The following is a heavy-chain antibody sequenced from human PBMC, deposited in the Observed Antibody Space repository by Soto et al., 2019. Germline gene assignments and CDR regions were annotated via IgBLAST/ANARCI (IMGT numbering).Heavy chain of an antibody. CDR3: ARIPEYCLSTSCYFDY. CDR1: GYSFTSYW. J-gene: IGHJ4*02. V-gene: IGHV5-51*01. CDR2: IYPGDSDT. D-gene: IGHD2-2*01. Sequence: EVQLVQSGAEVKKPGESLKISCKGSGYSFTSYWIGWVRQMPGKGLEWVGVIYPGDSDTRYSPSFQGQVTISTDKSISTAYLQWSSLKASDTAMFYCARIPEYCLSTSCYFDYWGQGTLVTVSS.